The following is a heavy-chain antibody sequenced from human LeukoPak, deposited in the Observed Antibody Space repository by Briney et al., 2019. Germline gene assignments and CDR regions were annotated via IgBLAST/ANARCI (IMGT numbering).Heavy chain of an antibody. CDR3: ASYYDFWSGYYGMDV. CDR2: IYYSGST. D-gene: IGHD3-3*01. V-gene: IGHV4-59*06. J-gene: IGHJ6*02. Sequence: PSETLSLTCTVSGGSISSYYWSWIRQHPGKGLEWIGYIYYSGSTYYNPSLKSRVTISVDTSKNQFSLKLSSVTAADTAVYYCASYYDFWSGYYGMDVWGQGTTVTVSS. CDR1: GGSISSYY.